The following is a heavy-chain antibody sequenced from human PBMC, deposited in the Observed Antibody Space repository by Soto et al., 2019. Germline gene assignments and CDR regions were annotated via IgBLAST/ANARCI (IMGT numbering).Heavy chain of an antibody. J-gene: IGHJ4*02. CDR2: ISNTGST. CDR3: ARGVRGWGSYRPSYFDY. CDR1: GASISSGEYY. V-gene: IGHV4-31*03. D-gene: IGHD3-16*02. Sequence: QVQLQESGPGLLKPSQTLSLTCTVSGASISSGEYYWSWIRQHPGKGVEWIGYISNTGSTYYNPSLKIRVTITLYTSNNQYSLTLTSLTAPVTAMYYCARGVRGWGSYRPSYFDYWGRGTLVTVSS.